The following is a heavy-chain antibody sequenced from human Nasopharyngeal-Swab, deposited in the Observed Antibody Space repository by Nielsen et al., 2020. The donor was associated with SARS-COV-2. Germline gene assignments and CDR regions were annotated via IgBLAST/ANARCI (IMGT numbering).Heavy chain of an antibody. Sequence: SQTLSLTCAVSGGSIGSYSWSWIRLPPGKGLEWIGYIYYSGSTNYSPSLKSRVTISVDTSKNQFSLKLNSVTAADTAVYYCARTAGYYYMDVWGKGTTVTVSS. CDR1: GGSIGSYS. CDR3: ARTAGYYYMDV. J-gene: IGHJ6*03. D-gene: IGHD6-13*01. V-gene: IGHV4-59*01. CDR2: IYYSGST.